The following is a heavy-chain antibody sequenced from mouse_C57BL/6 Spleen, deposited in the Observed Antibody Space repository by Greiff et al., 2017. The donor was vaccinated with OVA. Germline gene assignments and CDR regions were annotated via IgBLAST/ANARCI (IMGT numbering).Heavy chain of an antibody. V-gene: IGHV2-3*01. CDR2: IWGDGST. CDR1: GFSFTSYG. Sequence: QVQLQQSGPGLVAPSQSLSITCTVSGFSFTSYGVSWVRQPPGKGLEWLGVIWGDGSTNYHSALISRLSISKDNSKSQVFLKLNSLQTDDTATYYYSNPMGPYYYAMDYWGQGTSVTVSS. CDR3: SNPMGPYYYAMDY. J-gene: IGHJ4*01.